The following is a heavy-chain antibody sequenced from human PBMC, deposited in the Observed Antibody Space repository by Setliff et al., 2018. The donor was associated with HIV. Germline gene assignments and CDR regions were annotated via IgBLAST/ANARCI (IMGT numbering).Heavy chain of an antibody. CDR1: GFAFSSYA. Sequence: GGSLRLSCAASGFAFSSYAMSWVRQAPGKGLEWVSAISGSGGSTYYADSVKGRFTISRDDSKNTLYLQMTSLRAEDTAVYYCAKSAFGGVSPFDYWGQGTLVTVSS. J-gene: IGHJ4*02. CDR3: AKSAFGGVSPFDY. CDR2: ISGSGGST. V-gene: IGHV3-23*01. D-gene: IGHD3-16*01.